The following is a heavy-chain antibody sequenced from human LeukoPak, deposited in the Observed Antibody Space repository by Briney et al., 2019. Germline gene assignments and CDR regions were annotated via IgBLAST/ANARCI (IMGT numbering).Heavy chain of an antibody. CDR1: GGTFSSYA. Sequence: SVKVSCKASGGTFSSYAISWVRQAPGQGLEWMGGIIPIFGTANHAQKFQGRVTITADKSTSTAYMELSSLRSEDTAVYYCATTGYCSGGSCYGEYYYGMDVWGKGTTVTVSS. V-gene: IGHV1-69*06. J-gene: IGHJ6*04. D-gene: IGHD2-15*01. CDR2: IIPIFGTA. CDR3: ATTGYCSGGSCYGEYYYGMDV.